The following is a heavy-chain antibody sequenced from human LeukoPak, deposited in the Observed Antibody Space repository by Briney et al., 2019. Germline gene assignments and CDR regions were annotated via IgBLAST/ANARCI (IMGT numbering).Heavy chain of an antibody. CDR1: GGSISSGGYY. J-gene: IGHJ4*02. CDR2: IYHSGST. V-gene: IGHV4-30-2*01. Sequence: PSETLSLTCTVSGGSISSGGYYWSWIRQPPGKGLEWIGYIYHSGSTYYNPPLKSRVTISVDTSKNQFSLKLSSVTAADTAVYYCARDLNIAVAGTAFDYWGQGTLVTVSS. D-gene: IGHD6-19*01. CDR3: ARDLNIAVAGTAFDY.